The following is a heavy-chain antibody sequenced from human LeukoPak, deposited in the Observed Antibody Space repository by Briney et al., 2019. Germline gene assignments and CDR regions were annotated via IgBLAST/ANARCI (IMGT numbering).Heavy chain of an antibody. CDR1: GFTFSSYE. Sequence: QPGGSLRLSCAASGFTFSSYEMNWVRQAPGKGLEWVSYISSSGSTIYYADSVKGRFTISRDNAKNSLYLQMNSLRAEDTAVYYCAKGPRTVRFGDRHKGMFDYWGQGTLVTVSP. J-gene: IGHJ4*02. V-gene: IGHV3-48*03. CDR3: AKGPRTVRFGDRHKGMFDY. D-gene: IGHD3-10*01. CDR2: ISSSGSTI.